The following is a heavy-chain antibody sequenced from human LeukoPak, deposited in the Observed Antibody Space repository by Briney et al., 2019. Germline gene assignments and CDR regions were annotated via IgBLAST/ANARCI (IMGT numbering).Heavy chain of an antibody. CDR3: ARDHYFKIDY. CDR2: ISYDGSNK. D-gene: IGHD3-10*01. Sequence: PGGSLRLSCAASGFTFSSYTIHWVRQAPGKGLEWVTIISYDGSNKYYADSAKGRFTISRDNSKNTLYLQMNNLRAEDTAVYYCARDHYFKIDYWGQGTLVTVSS. V-gene: IGHV3-30-3*01. CDR1: GFTFSSYT. J-gene: IGHJ4*02.